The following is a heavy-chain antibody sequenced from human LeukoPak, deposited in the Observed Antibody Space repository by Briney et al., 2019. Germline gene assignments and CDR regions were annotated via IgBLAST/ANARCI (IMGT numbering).Heavy chain of an antibody. CDR1: GSSIGTFSY. J-gene: IGHJ4*02. CDR3: AREVWDYYGSTPDKQRHYYFDF. D-gene: IGHD3-10*01. V-gene: IGHV4-38-2*02. Sequence: SETLSLTCAVSGSSIGTFSYWAWIRQSPGKGLEWIGTIDPSGTTFYSPSLRSRVTLSVDTSKIHFSLNLSSVTAADTAVYYYAREVWDYYGSTPDKQRHYYFDFWGRGTLVTVSS. CDR2: IDPSGTT.